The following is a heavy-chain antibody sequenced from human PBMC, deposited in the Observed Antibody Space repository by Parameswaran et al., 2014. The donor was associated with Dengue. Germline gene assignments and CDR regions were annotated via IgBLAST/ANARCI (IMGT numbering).Heavy chain of an antibody. CDR3: DGFGGYCSSTSCPD. CDR2: ISSSGSTI. Sequence: VRQAPGKGAGVGSYISSSGSTIYYADSVKGRFTISRDNAKNSLYLQMNSLRAEDTAVYYCDGFGGYCSSTSCPDWGQGTLVTVSS. D-gene: IGHD2-2*01. V-gene: IGHV3-48*03. J-gene: IGHJ4*02.